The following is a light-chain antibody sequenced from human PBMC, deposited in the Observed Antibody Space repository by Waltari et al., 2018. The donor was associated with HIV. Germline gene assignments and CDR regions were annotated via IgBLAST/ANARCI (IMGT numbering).Light chain of an antibody. CDR2: DDS. Sequence: SYVLTQAPSVSVAPGQTASISCGGDKIGTKSVHWYQQKPGQAPVLVVYDDSDRPSGSPERFAGFNSGNTATLTISRVEDGDEADYYCQVWHSKSDQVVFGGGTKVTVL. CDR1: KIGTKS. CDR3: QVWHSKSDQVV. J-gene: IGLJ2*01. V-gene: IGLV3-21*02.